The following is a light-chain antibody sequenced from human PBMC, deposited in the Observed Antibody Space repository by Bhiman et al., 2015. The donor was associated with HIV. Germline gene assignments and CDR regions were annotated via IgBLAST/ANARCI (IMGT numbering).Light chain of an antibody. CDR3: QSYDSSNLWV. Sequence: NFMLSQPHSVSGSPGETITISCTRSSGSIATNFVQWYQQRPGSSPTTVIYEDNQRPSGVPDRFSGSIDSSSNSASLTISGLKTEDEADYYCQSYDSSNLWVFGGGTKLTVL. CDR1: SGSIATNF. J-gene: IGLJ3*02. CDR2: EDN. V-gene: IGLV6-57*01.